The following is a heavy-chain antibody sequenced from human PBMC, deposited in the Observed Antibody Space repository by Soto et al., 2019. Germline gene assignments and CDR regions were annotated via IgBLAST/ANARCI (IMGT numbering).Heavy chain of an antibody. V-gene: IGHV2-5*01. CDR1: GFSLSTSGVG. CDR3: ARGYCSSTSCYDAGYFDY. Sequence: QITLKEAGPTLVQPTQTLTLTCTFSGFSLSTSGVGVCWIRQPPGQALEWRALIYLNDDKRYSPSLKSRLTNTKDTSQTQGVLTMTNMDPVDTATYYCARGYCSSTSCYDAGYFDYWGQGTLVTVSS. J-gene: IGHJ4*02. D-gene: IGHD2-2*01. CDR2: IYLNDDK.